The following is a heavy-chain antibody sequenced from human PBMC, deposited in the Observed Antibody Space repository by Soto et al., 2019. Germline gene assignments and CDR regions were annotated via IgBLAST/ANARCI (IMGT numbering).Heavy chain of an antibody. CDR2: IYYSGST. CDR1: GGSISSGGYY. V-gene: IGHV4-31*03. Sequence: ASETLSLTCTVSGGSISSGGYYWSWIRQHPGKGLEWIGYIYYSGSTYYNPSLKSRVTISVDTSKNQFSLKLSSVTAADTAVYYCARGGNVLLWFGELSNYYYGMDVWGQGTTVTVSS. D-gene: IGHD3-10*01. CDR3: ARGGNVLLWFGELSNYYYGMDV. J-gene: IGHJ6*02.